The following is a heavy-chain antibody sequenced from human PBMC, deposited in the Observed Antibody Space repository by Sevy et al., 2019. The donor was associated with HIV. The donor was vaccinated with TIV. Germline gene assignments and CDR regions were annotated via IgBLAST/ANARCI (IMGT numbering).Heavy chain of an antibody. CDR1: GFTFSSYD. V-gene: IGHV3-30*18. D-gene: IGHD3-10*01. Sequence: GESLKISCAASGFTFSSYDMHWVRQAPGKGLEWVAIILHDGSYREYVDSVRGRFTMSRDNSKNTMYLQMNGLSIEDTAVYYCVKNRLPGGSYFSRHGLDVWGRGTTVTVSS. J-gene: IGHJ6*02. CDR3: VKNRLPGGSYFSRHGLDV. CDR2: ILHDGSYR.